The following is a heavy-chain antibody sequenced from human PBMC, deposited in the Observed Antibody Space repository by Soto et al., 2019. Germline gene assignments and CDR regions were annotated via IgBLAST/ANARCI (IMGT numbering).Heavy chain of an antibody. D-gene: IGHD1-1*01. CDR3: ARNRTGALFDS. V-gene: IGHV4-38-2*01. Sequence: SETLSLTCVVSGYFIRSNSYWGWIRQSPGKGLEWIGSIYHSGSTHYNPSLKSRVTISVDTSKNQFSLRLTSLTAADTAVYFCARNRTGALFDSWGQGXLVTVYS. CDR1: GYFIRSNSY. J-gene: IGHJ4*02. CDR2: IYHSGST.